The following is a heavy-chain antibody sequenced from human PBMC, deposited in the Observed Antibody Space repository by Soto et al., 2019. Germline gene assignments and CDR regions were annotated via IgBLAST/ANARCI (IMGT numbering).Heavy chain of an antibody. J-gene: IGHJ5*02. Sequence: SETLSLTCTVSGGSISNYYWSWIRQPPGRGLEWIGHIFYSGSTNYNPSLKSRVTISVDTSKNQFSLKLSSVTAADTAVYYCGREDFISTSCYQAKYTGFAPWGQGTLVTGSP. CDR2: IFYSGST. V-gene: IGHV4-59*01. D-gene: IGHD2-2*01. CDR3: GREDFISTSCYQAKYTGFAP. CDR1: GGSISNYY.